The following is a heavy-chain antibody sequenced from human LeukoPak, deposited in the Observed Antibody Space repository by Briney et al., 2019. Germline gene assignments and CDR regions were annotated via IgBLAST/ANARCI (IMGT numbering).Heavy chain of an antibody. Sequence: RRSLRLSCAASEFTFSGYWMNSVRQAPREGPEWVANINQDGGEKNYVASVKGRFTISRDNAKTSLFLQMNSLRVEDTAVFYCARDGFVGAADYWGQGTLVNVSS. J-gene: IGHJ4*02. V-gene: IGHV3-7*01. CDR1: EFTFSGYW. CDR3: ARDGFVGAADY. D-gene: IGHD6-13*01. CDR2: INQDGGEK.